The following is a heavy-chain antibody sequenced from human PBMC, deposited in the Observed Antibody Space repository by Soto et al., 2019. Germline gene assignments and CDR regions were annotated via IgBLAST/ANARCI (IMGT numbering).Heavy chain of an antibody. D-gene: IGHD3-22*01. J-gene: IGHJ6*02. CDR2: ISGSVVST. V-gene: IGHV3-23*01. Sequence: PGGSLRLSCAASEVTCSSYAMSWVRQTTGKGLEWVSAISGSVVSTYYADSVKGRFTISRDNSKKTLYLQMNSLRAEDTAVYYCAKGSSSGWAYYYYGMDVWGQGTTVTVS. CDR1: EVTCSSYA. CDR3: AKGSSSGWAYYYYGMDV.